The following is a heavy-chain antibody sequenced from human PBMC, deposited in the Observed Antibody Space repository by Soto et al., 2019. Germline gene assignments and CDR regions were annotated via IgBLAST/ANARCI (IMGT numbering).Heavy chain of an antibody. CDR1: GGSISSSSYY. V-gene: IGHV4-39*01. CDR3: ARHVDTAMVPWDY. J-gene: IGHJ4*02. Sequence: SETLSLTCTVSGGSISSSSYYWGWIRQPPGKGLEWIGSIYYSGSTYYNPSLKSRVTISVDTSKNQFSLKLSSVTAADTAVYYCARHVDTAMVPWDYWGQGTLVTVSS. CDR2: IYYSGST. D-gene: IGHD5-18*01.